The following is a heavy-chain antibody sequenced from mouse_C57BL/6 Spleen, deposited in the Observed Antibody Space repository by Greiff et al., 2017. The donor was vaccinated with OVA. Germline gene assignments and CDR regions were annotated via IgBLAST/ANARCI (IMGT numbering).Heavy chain of an antibody. CDR3: ARGGQLRLPSFAY. J-gene: IGHJ3*01. V-gene: IGHV1-26*01. D-gene: IGHD3-2*02. Sequence: EVQLQQSGPELVKPGASVKISCKASGYTFTDYYMNWVKQSHGKSLEWIGDINPNNGGTSYNQKFKGKATLTVDKSSSTAYMELRSLTSEDSAVYYCARGGQLRLPSFAYWGQGTLVTVSA. CDR2: INPNNGGT. CDR1: GYTFTDYY.